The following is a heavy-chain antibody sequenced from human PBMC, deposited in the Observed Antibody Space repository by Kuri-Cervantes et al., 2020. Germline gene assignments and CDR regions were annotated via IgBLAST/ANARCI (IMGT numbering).Heavy chain of an antibody. CDR2: ISGNGGTT. Sequence: GESLKISCAASGLTFSTYAMSWVRQAPGKGLEWVSGISGNGGTTYYADSVKGRFTISRDNSKNTLFLQMNSVRAEDTAVYYCAKGGRRPTGIDYFYMDVWGKGTTVTVSS. CDR3: AKGGRRPTGIDYFYMDV. J-gene: IGHJ6*03. CDR1: GLTFSTYA. V-gene: IGHV3-23*01. D-gene: IGHD1-1*01.